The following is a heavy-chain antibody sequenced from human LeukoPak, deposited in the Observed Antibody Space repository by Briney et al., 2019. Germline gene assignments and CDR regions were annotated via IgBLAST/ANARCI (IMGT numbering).Heavy chain of an antibody. V-gene: IGHV4-59*01. J-gene: IGHJ4*02. Sequence: SETLSLTCTVSGGSISSYYWSWIRQPPGKGLEWIGYIYYSGSINYNPSLKSRVTISVDTSKNQFSLKLSSVTAADTAVYYCARWGSGYYFFDYWGQGTLVTVSS. D-gene: IGHD3-22*01. CDR3: ARWGSGYYFFDY. CDR2: IYYSGSI. CDR1: GGSISSYY.